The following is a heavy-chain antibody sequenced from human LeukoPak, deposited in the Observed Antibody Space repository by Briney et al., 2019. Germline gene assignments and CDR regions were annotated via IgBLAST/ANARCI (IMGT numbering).Heavy chain of an antibody. CDR2: ISYDGSNK. CDR1: GFTFNSYA. Sequence: GRSLRLSCAASGFTFNSYAMHWVRQAPGKGLEWVAVISYDGSNKYYADSVKGRFTISRDNSKNTLYLQMNSLRAEDTAVYYCARGSGVLLWFGERDWFDPWGQGTLVTVSS. D-gene: IGHD3-10*01. V-gene: IGHV3-30*04. J-gene: IGHJ5*02. CDR3: ARGSGVLLWFGERDWFDP.